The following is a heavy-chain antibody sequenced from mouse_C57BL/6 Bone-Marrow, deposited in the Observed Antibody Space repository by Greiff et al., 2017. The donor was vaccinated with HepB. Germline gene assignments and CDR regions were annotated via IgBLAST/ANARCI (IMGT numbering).Heavy chain of an antibody. CDR1: GFTFTSYW. Sequence: QVQLQQPGAELVKPGASVKLSCKASGFTFTSYWMQWVKQRPGQGLEWIGEIDPSDSYTNYNQKFKGKATLTVDTSSSTAYMQLSSLTSEDSAVYYCARDYGSSFDYWGQGTTLTVSS. D-gene: IGHD1-1*01. CDR2: IDPSDSYT. V-gene: IGHV1-50*01. J-gene: IGHJ2*01. CDR3: ARDYGSSFDY.